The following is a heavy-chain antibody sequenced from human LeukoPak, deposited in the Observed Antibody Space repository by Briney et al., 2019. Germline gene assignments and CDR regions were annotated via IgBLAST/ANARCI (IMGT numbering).Heavy chain of an antibody. Sequence: GGSLRLSCAASGFTFSSYAMSWVRQAPGKGLEWVSAISGSGGSTYYADSVKGRFTNSRDNSKNTLYLQMNSLRAEDTAVYYCAKDRANEWELRGVIDYWGQGTLVTVSS. J-gene: IGHJ4*02. CDR3: AKDRANEWELRGVIDY. D-gene: IGHD1-26*01. CDR2: ISGSGGST. CDR1: GFTFSSYA. V-gene: IGHV3-23*01.